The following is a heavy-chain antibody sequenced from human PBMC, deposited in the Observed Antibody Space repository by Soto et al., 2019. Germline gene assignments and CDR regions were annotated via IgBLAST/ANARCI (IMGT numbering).Heavy chain of an antibody. CDR3: ARDVKARWLQSYYFDY. CDR1: GFTFSSYG. J-gene: IGHJ4*02. D-gene: IGHD5-12*01. V-gene: IGHV3-33*01. CDR2: IWDDGSNK. Sequence: PGGSLRLSCAASGFTFSSYGMHWVRQAPGKGLEWVAVIWDDGSNKYYADTVKGRFTISRDNSKNTLYLQMNSLRAEDTAVYYCARDVKARWLQSYYFDYWGQGTLVTV.